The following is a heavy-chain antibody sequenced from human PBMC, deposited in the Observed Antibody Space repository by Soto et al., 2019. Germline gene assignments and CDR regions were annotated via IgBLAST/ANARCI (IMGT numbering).Heavy chain of an antibody. V-gene: IGHV1-18*04. CDR2: ISTYNENS. CDR3: ARVLRLVVNWCDL. D-gene: IGHD3-10*01. CDR1: GYTFTDYG. Sequence: ASVKVSCKASGYTFTDYGFVWVRQAPGQGLEYMGWISTYNENSNYAQKFQGRITLTTDTSTTTAYMELRGLRSDDTAMYFCARVLRLVVNWCDLWCPGTLVSV. J-gene: IGHJ5*02.